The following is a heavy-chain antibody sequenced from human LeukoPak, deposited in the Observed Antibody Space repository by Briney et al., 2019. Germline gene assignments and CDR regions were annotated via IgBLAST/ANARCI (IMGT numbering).Heavy chain of an antibody. Sequence: PSETLSLTCTVSGGSISSYYWSWIRQPPGKGLEWIGYIYYSGSTNYNPSLKSQVTISVDTSKNQFSLKLSSVTAADTAVYYCARHSDSTPFLPNYWGQGTLVTVSS. V-gene: IGHV4-59*08. D-gene: IGHD2/OR15-2a*01. CDR2: IYYSGST. J-gene: IGHJ4*02. CDR1: GGSISSYY. CDR3: ARHSDSTPFLPNY.